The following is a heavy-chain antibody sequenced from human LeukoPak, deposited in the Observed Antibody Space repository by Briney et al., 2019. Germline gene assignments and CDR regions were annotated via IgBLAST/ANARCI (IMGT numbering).Heavy chain of an antibody. CDR2: ISSSSSYI. V-gene: IGHV3-21*01. J-gene: IGHJ4*02. CDR3: ARGSRGYYYDFDY. CDR1: GFTFSSYS. Sequence: GGSLRLSCAVSGFTFSSYSMNWVRQAPGKGLEWVSSISSSSSYIYYADSVKGRFTISRDNSKNTLYLQMNSLRAEDTAVYYCARGSRGYYYDFDYWGQGTLVTVSS. D-gene: IGHD3-22*01.